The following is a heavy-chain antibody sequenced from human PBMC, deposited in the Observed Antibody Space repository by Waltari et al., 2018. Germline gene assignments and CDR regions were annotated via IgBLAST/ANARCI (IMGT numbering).Heavy chain of an antibody. CDR1: GYSFSSYS. CDR2: IRTYNGET. V-gene: IGHV1-18*01. CDR3: ARDPGVLYFQH. J-gene: IGHJ1*01. D-gene: IGHD2-8*01. Sequence: QVNLVQSGAEVKKPGASVNVSCKASGYSFSSYSLNWVRQVPGQGLEWMGRIRTYNGETNYAQKFQGRVTMTTDTSTSTAYMELRSLTSDDTAVYYCARDPGVLYFQHWGQGTLVTVSS.